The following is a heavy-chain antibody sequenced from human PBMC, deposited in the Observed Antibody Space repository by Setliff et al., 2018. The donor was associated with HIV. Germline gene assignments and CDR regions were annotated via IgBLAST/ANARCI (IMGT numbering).Heavy chain of an antibody. Sequence: ASVKVSCKASGYTFTSYYIHWVRQAPGQGLEWMGVIHPNGGSTSYAQSFQDRVTMTRDTSTSTVYMELSSLRSEDTAVYYCARVRYCSGGSCYGGEYWFDPWGQGTLVTVSS. CDR2: IHPNGGST. V-gene: IGHV1-46*01. J-gene: IGHJ5*02. CDR1: GYTFTSYY. CDR3: ARVRYCSGGSCYGGEYWFDP. D-gene: IGHD2-15*01.